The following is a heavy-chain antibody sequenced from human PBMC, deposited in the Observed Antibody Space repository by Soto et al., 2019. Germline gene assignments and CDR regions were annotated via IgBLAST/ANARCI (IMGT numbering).Heavy chain of an antibody. V-gene: IGHV1-46*01. D-gene: IGHD3-10*01. CDR3: ARGRLITMVRVVIPDDY. CDR1: GYTFTSYY. J-gene: IGHJ4*02. Sequence: ASVKVSCKASGYTFTSYYMHWVRQAPGQGLEWMGIINPSGGSTSYAQKFQGRVTMTRDTSTSTVYMELSSLRSEDTAVYYCARGRLITMVRVVIPDDYWARDPWSPSPQ. CDR2: INPSGGST.